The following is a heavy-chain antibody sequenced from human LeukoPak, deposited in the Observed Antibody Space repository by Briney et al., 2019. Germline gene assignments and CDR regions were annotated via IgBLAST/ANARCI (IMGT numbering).Heavy chain of an antibody. J-gene: IGHJ4*02. Sequence: GGSLRHSCAASGFAFSTYAMSWVRQAPGKGLEWVSAISGSGGSTYYADSVKGRFTISRDNSKNTLYLQMNSLRAEDTAVYYCAKGVVIPRPYYFDYWGQGTLVTVSS. D-gene: IGHD3-22*01. CDR1: GFAFSTYA. V-gene: IGHV3-23*01. CDR2: ISGSGGST. CDR3: AKGVVIPRPYYFDY.